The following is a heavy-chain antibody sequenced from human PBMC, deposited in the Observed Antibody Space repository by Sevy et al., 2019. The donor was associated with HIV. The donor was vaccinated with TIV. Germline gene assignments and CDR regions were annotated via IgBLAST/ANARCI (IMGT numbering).Heavy chain of an antibody. Sequence: GSLRLSCAASGVTPSTYGIHWVRQAPGKGLEWVAVIGYDGSNIHYADSVKGRFTISRDNSKNTVFLQMDSLRAEDTAIYCCARDPRMFGDYLLAFFDYWGQGTLVTVSS. V-gene: IGHV3-33*01. CDR1: GVTPSTYG. D-gene: IGHD3-16*01. CDR3: ARDPRMFGDYLLAFFDY. J-gene: IGHJ4*02. CDR2: IGYDGSNI.